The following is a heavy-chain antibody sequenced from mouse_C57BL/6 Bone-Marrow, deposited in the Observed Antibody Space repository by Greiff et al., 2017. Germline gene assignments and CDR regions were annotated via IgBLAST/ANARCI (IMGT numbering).Heavy chain of an antibody. Sequence: QVHVKQPGAELVKPGASVKVSCKASGYTFTSYWMHWVKQRPGQGLEWIGRIHPSDSDTNYNQKFKGKATLTVDKSSSTAYMQLSSLTSEDSAVYYCAILYGSSYTWFAYWGQGTLVTVSA. D-gene: IGHD1-1*01. CDR1: GYTFTSYW. V-gene: IGHV1-74*01. CDR2: IHPSDSDT. CDR3: AILYGSSYTWFAY. J-gene: IGHJ3*01.